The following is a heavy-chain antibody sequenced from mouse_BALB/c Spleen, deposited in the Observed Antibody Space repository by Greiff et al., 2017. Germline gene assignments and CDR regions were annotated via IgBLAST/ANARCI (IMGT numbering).Heavy chain of an antibody. Sequence: VQLQQSGAELVKPGASVKLSCTASGFNIKDSYMHWVKQRPEQGLEWIGRIDPANGNTKYDPKFQGKATITADTTSNTAYLQLSSLTSEDTAVYYCARRLLRAMDYWGQGTSVTVSS. CDR2: IDPANGNT. J-gene: IGHJ4*01. V-gene: IGHV14-3*02. D-gene: IGHD1-1*01. CDR1: GFNIKDSY. CDR3: ARRLLRAMDY.